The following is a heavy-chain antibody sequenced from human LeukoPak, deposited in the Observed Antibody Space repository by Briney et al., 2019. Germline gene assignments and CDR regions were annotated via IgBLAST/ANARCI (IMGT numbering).Heavy chain of an antibody. CDR1: GFPFRNYG. J-gene: IGHJ4*02. V-gene: IGHV3-30*18. CDR3: AKDKGRKGDY. Sequence: PGGSLRLSCAASGFPFRNYGMHWVRQAPGKGLEWVAVISADGSDKYYADSVKGRFAISRDNSKNTLYLQMSSLRPEDTAVYYCAKDKGRKGDYSGQGNLVTVSS. CDR2: ISADGSDK.